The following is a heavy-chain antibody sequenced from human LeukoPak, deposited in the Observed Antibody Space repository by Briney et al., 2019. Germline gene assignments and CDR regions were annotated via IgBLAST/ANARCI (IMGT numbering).Heavy chain of an antibody. CDR1: GFTFSSYG. J-gene: IGHJ4*02. V-gene: IGHV3-33*06. Sequence: PGRSLRLSCAASGFTFSSYGMHWVRQAPGKGLEWVAVIWYDGSNKYYADSVKGRFTISRDNSKNTLYLQMNSLRAEDTAVYYCAKDKYGGRKPTPFDYWGQGTLVTVSS. D-gene: IGHD5-12*01. CDR3: AKDKYGGRKPTPFDY. CDR2: IWYDGSNK.